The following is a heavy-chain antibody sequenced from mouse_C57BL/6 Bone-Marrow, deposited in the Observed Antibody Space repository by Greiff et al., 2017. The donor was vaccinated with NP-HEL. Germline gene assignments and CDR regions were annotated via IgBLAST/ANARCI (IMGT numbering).Heavy chain of an antibody. Sequence: EVQLQQSGPELVKPGASVKIPCKASGYTFTDYNMDWVKQSHGKSLEWIGDINPNNGGTIYNQKFKGKATLTVDKSSSTAYMELRSLTSEDTAVYYCARNRALWYFDVWGTGTTVTVSS. J-gene: IGHJ1*03. V-gene: IGHV1-18*01. D-gene: IGHD3-3*01. CDR1: GYTFTDYN. CDR3: ARNRALWYFDV. CDR2: INPNNGGT.